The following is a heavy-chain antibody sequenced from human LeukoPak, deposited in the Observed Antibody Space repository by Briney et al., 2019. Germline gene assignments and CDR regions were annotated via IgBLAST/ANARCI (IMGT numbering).Heavy chain of an antibody. CDR3: ARSDTGSSRGVIHMDV. CDR1: GGTFSSYA. Sequence: GASVKVSCKASGGTFSSYAISWVRQAPGQGLEWMGGIIPIFGTANYAQKFQGRVTITADESTSTAYMELSSLRSEDTAVYYCARSDTGSSRGVIHMDVWGKGTTVTISS. CDR2: IIPIFGTA. V-gene: IGHV1-69*13. J-gene: IGHJ6*03. D-gene: IGHD3-10*01.